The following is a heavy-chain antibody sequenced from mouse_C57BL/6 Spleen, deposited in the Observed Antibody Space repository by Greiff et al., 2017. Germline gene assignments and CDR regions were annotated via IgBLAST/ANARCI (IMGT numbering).Heavy chain of an antibody. CDR1: GFTFSAYG. CDR2: ISSGSSTI. Sequence: DVLLVESGGGLVKPGGSLKLSCAASGFTFSAYGMHWVRQAPEKGLEWVAYISSGSSTIYYADTVKGRFTISRDNAKHTLFLQMTSLRSEDTAMSSSARRGTIYAMDYGGQGTSVTVAS. D-gene: IGHD3-3*01. J-gene: IGHJ4*01. V-gene: IGHV5-17*01. CDR3: ARRGTIYAMDY.